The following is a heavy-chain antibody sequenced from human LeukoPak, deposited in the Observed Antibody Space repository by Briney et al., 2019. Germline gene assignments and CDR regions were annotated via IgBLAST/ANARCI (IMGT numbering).Heavy chain of an antibody. CDR2: INTDNGKT. J-gene: IGHJ1*01. Sequence: ASVKVSCKASGYRFNTYGITWVRQPPGQGLEWMGWINTDNGKTNYAHRLQGRVTVTKDTSTSTSYMELRSLTSDDAAVYYCARYRGGSYFQAWGEGTLVSVSS. CDR3: ARYRGGSYFQA. D-gene: IGHD1-26*01. CDR1: GYRFNTYG. V-gene: IGHV1-18*01.